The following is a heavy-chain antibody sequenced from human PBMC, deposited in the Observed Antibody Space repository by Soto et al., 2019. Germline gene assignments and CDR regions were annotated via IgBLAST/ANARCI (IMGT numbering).Heavy chain of an antibody. CDR2: IYHSGST. CDR1: GYSISSGYY. CDR3: ARDPRDGYNYAYFDY. J-gene: IGHJ4*02. V-gene: IGHV4-38-2*02. Sequence: ETLSLTCAVSGYSISSGYYWGWIRQPPGKGLEWIGSIYHSGSTYYNPSLKGRVTISVDTSRNQFSLKLSSVTAADTAVYYCARDPRDGYNYAYFDYWGQGTLVTVSS. D-gene: IGHD5-12*01.